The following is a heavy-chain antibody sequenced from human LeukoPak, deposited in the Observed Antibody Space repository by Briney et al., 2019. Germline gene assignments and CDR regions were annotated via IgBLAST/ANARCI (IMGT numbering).Heavy chain of an antibody. J-gene: IGHJ6*03. V-gene: IGHV3-7*01. D-gene: IGHD1-26*01. CDR2: IKQDGSEK. CDR3: ARDQTKWEPLRRRDYYYMDV. CDR1: GFTFNSYW. Sequence: GGSLRLSCAASGFTFNSYWMSWVRQAPGKGLEWVANIKQDGSEKYYVDSVKGRFTISRDNAKNSLYLQMNSLRAEDTAVYYCARDQTKWEPLRRRDYYYMDVWGKGTTFTVSS.